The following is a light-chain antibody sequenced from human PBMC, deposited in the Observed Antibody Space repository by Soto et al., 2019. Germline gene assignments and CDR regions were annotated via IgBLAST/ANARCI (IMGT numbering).Light chain of an antibody. CDR3: SSYTSSRTYV. CDR1: SSDVGGYNY. V-gene: IGLV2-14*01. CDR2: EVS. J-gene: IGLJ1*01. Sequence: QSVLTQPASVSGSPGQSITISCTGTSSDVGGYNYVSWYQQHSGKAPKLMIYEVSNRPSGVSNRFSGSKSGNTASLTISGLQAEDEADYYCSSYTSSRTYVFGTGTKVTVL.